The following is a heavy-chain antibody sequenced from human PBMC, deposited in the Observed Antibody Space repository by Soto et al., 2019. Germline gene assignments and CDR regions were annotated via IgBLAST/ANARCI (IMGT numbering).Heavy chain of an antibody. Sequence: ASVKVSCKASGYTFTSYGISWVRQAPGQGLEWMGWISAYNGNTNYAQKLQGRVTMTTDTSTSTAYMELRSLRSDDTAVYYCARDSRPMTTVTTFDYWGQGTLVTVSS. CDR3: ARDSRPMTTVTTFDY. J-gene: IGHJ4*02. CDR1: GYTFTSYG. D-gene: IGHD4-17*01. V-gene: IGHV1-18*04. CDR2: ISAYNGNT.